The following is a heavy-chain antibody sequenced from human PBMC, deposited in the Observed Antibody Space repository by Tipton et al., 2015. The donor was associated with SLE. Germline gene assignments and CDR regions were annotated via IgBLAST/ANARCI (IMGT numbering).Heavy chain of an antibody. J-gene: IGHJ5*02. D-gene: IGHD4-17*01. CDR2: IWYDGSNK. CDR1: GFTFSSYG. Sequence: SLRLSCAASGFTFSSYGMHWVRQAPGKGLEWVAVIWYDGSNKYYADSVKGRFTISRDNSKNTLYLQMNSLRAEDTAVYYCAKEASDYGDGWFDPWGQGTLVTVSS. CDR3: AKEASDYGDGWFDP. V-gene: IGHV3-33*06.